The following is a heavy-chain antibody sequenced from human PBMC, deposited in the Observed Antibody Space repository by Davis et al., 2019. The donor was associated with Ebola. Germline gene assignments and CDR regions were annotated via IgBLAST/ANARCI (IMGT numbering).Heavy chain of an antibody. J-gene: IGHJ5*02. Sequence: AASVKVSCKASGYTFTGYYMHWVRQAPGQGLEWMGWINPNSGGTNYAQKFQGWVTMTRDMSTSTAYMELSSLRSEDTAVYYCAAEGGGLRFLEWSKFDPWGQGTLVTVSS. CDR1: GYTFTGYY. D-gene: IGHD3-3*01. CDR2: INPNSGGT. CDR3: AAEGGGLRFLEWSKFDP. V-gene: IGHV1-2*04.